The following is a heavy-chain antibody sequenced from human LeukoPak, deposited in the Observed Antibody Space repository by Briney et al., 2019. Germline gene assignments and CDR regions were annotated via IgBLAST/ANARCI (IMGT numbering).Heavy chain of an antibody. CDR3: ARDFHLYYDFWSGYSDAFDI. CDR2: ISSSSSYI. J-gene: IGHJ3*02. Sequence: PGGSLRLSCAASGFTFSSYWMSWVRQAPGKGLEWVSSISSSSSYIYYADSVKGRFTISRDNAKNSLYLQMNSLRAEDTAVYYCARDFHLYYDFWSGYSDAFDIWGQGTMVTVSS. D-gene: IGHD3-3*01. CDR1: GFTFSSYW. V-gene: IGHV3-21*01.